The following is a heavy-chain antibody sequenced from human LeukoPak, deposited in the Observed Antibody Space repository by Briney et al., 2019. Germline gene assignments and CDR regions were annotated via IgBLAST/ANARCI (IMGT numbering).Heavy chain of an antibody. CDR1: GFTFSTYA. CDR2: ISDGGGST. V-gene: IGHV3-23*01. D-gene: IGHD3-10*01. J-gene: IGHJ4*02. Sequence: GGSLRLSCAASGFTFSTYAMTWVRQAPGKGLEWVSGISDGGGSTYYADSVKGRFTISRDNAKNSLYLQMNSLRAEDTAVYYCARVKDYYGSGNYYYFDYWGQGTLVTVSS. CDR3: ARVKDYYGSGNYYYFDY.